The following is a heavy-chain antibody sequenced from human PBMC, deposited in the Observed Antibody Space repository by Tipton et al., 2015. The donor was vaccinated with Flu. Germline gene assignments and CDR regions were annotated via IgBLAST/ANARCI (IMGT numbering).Heavy chain of an antibody. CDR2: IKQDGSEK. CDR3: ARVRHSRSWYVRFDY. CDR1: GFTFSSHW. Sequence: GSLRLSCAASGFTFSSHWMSWVRQAPGKGLEWVANIKQDGSEKYYVDSVKGRFTISRDNAQNSLYLQMNSLRAEDTAVYYCARVRHSRSWYVRFDYWGQGTLVTVSS. J-gene: IGHJ4*02. D-gene: IGHD6-13*01. V-gene: IGHV3-7*01.